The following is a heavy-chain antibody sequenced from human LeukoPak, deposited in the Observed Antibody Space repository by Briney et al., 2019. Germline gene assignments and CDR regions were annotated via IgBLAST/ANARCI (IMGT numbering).Heavy chain of an antibody. CDR3: AREGSAFDI. Sequence: AETLSLTCTVSGGSISSYYWSWIRQPPGKGLEWIGYIYYGGSTNYNPSLKSRVPISVDTSKNQFSLKLSSVTAADTAVYYCAREGSAFDIWGQGTMVTVSS. V-gene: IGHV4-59*12. CDR1: GGSISSYY. J-gene: IGHJ3*02. CDR2: IYYGGST.